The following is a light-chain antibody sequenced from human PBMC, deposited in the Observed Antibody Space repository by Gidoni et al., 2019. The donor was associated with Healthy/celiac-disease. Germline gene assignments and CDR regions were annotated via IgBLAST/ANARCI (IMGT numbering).Light chain of an antibody. CDR3: QAWDSSTAP. J-gene: IGLJ3*02. CDR1: KLGDKY. CDR2: QES. Sequence: SYELTQPPSVSVSPGQTASITCSGDKLGDKYACWYQQKPGQSPVLVIYQESKRPSGIPERFSGSNSGNTATLTISGTQAMDEADYYCQAWDSSTAPFGGGTKLTVL. V-gene: IGLV3-1*01.